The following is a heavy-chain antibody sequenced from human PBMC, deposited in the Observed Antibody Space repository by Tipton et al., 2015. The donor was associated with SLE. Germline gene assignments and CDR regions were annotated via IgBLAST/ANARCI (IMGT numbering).Heavy chain of an antibody. J-gene: IGHJ6*02. V-gene: IGHV5-10-1*01. CDR1: GYNFASYW. Sequence: QSGAEVKKPGESLRISCKASGYNFASYWISWVRLMPGKGLEWMGKIDPSDSDTKYRPSCQGHVTISADKSINTAYLQWKSLKAADTALYYCARHVYGSGSYREYFYYAMDVWGQGTTVTVS. CDR2: IDPSDSDT. D-gene: IGHD3-10*01. CDR3: ARHVYGSGSYREYFYYAMDV.